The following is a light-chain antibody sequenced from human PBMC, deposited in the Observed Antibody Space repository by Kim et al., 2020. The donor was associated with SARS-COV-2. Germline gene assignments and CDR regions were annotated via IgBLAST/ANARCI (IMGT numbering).Light chain of an antibody. V-gene: IGLV2-14*03. CDR1: SSDVGGYNY. CDR2: DVS. J-gene: IGLJ1*01. CDR3: SSYTSSSTDV. Sequence: QSALTQPASVSGSPGQSISISCTGTSSDVGGYNYVSWYQQHPGKAPKLMIYDVSNRLSGVSNRFSGSKSGSTASLTISGLQAEDEADYYCSSYTSSSTDVFGTGTKVTVL.